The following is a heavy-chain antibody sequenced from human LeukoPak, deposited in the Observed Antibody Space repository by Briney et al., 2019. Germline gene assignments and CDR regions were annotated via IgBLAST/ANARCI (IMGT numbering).Heavy chain of an antibody. CDR2: INPNSGGT. Sequence: ASVKVSCKASGYTFTGYYIHWVRQAPGQGLEWMGWINPNSGGTNYAQKFQGRVTMPRDTSITTAYMELSGLRSGDTAIYYCARGKLAAPGRTGYNRFDPWGQGTLVTVSS. D-gene: IGHD6-13*01. V-gene: IGHV1-2*02. CDR1: GYTFTGYY. CDR3: ARGKLAAPGRTGYNRFDP. J-gene: IGHJ5*02.